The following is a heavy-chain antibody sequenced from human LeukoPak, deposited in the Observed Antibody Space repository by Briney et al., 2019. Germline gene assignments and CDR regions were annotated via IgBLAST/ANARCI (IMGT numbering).Heavy chain of an antibody. CDR1: GGSFSGYY. CDR2: INHSGST. J-gene: IGHJ5*02. CDR3: AKEGRPSIVGATLGNWFDP. Sequence: AETLSLTCAVYGGSFSGYYWSWIRQPPGKGLEWIGEINHSGSTNYNPSLKSRVTISVDTSKNQFSLKLSSVTAADTAVYYCAKEGRPSIVGATLGNWFDPWGQGTLVTVSS. D-gene: IGHD1-26*01. V-gene: IGHV4-34*01.